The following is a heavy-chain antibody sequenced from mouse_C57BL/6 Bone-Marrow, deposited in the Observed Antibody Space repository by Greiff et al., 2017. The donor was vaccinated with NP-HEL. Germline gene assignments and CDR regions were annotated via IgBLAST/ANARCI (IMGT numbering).Heavy chain of an antibody. CDR2: ISGGGGNT. V-gene: IGHV5-9*01. CDR1: GFTFSSYT. CDR3: ARQGDYDLWYFDV. J-gene: IGHJ1*03. Sequence: EVMLVESGGGLVKPGGSLKLSCAASGFTFSSYTMSWVRQTPEKRLEWVATISGGGGNTYYPDSVKGRFTISRDNAKNTLYLQMSSLRSEDTALYYCARQGDYDLWYFDVWGTGTTVTVSS. D-gene: IGHD2-4*01.